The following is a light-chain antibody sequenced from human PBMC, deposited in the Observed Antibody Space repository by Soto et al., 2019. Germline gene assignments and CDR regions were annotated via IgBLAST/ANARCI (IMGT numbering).Light chain of an antibody. CDR1: SGSVSTSYY. CDR3: VLYMGSGISV. CDR2: STN. V-gene: IGLV8-61*01. J-gene: IGLJ3*02. Sequence: QTVVTQEPSFSVSPGRTVTLTCGLSSGSVSTSYYPSWYQQTPGQAPRTLIYSTNTRSSGVPDRFSGSILGNKATLTITGDQADDESDYYCVLYMGSGISVFGGRTEVTVL.